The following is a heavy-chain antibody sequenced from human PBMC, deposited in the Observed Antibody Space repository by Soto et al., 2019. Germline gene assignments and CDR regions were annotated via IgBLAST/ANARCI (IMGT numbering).Heavy chain of an antibody. J-gene: IGHJ4*01. Sequence: WSGSAGSISRYYCLWCRQPAEKRLEWIGRIYTSGSTNYNPSLKSRVTMSVDTSKNQFSLKLSSVTAADTAVYYCARVMAQPPLDYWGHGTLLTGS. CDR1: AGSISRYY. V-gene: IGHV4-4*07. CDR3: ARVMAQPPLDY. D-gene: IGHD6-13*01. CDR2: IYTSGST.